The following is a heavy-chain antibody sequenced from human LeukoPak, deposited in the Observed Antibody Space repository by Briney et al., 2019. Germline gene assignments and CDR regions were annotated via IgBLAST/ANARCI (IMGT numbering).Heavy chain of an antibody. V-gene: IGHV4-4*07. CDR3: ARVAEGIPGTKEDDAFDI. D-gene: IGHD2-2*01. J-gene: IGHJ3*02. CDR1: GGSISSYY. Sequence: PSETLSLTCTVSGGSISSYYWSWIRQPAGKGLEWIGRIYTSGSTNYNPSLKSRVTMSVDTSKNQFSLKLSSVTAADTAVYYCARVAEGIPGTKEDDAFDIWGQGTMVTVSS. CDR2: IYTSGST.